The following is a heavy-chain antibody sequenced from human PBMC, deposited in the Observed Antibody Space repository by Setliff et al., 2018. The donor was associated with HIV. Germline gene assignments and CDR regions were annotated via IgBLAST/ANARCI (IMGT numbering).Heavy chain of an antibody. CDR1: GFSLRTYG. V-gene: IGHV3-30*18. D-gene: IGHD3-16*02. CDR2: ISQDASKD. CDR3: AKSSFRFFEDLSDWYFDL. Sequence: PGGSLRLSCATSGFSLRTYGLHWVRQAPGRGLEWVAVISQDASKDYYADSVKGRFTISKDNSKNTVFLQMNNLRVEDTALYYCAKSSFRFFEDLSDWYFDLWGRGT. J-gene: IGHJ2*01.